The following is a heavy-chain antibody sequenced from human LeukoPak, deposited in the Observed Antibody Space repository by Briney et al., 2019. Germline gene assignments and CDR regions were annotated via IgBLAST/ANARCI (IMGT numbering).Heavy chain of an antibody. CDR3: ARDPGNKQLGPFDY. Sequence: GGSLRHSCAASGFTFKSYPMHWIRQTPGKGPEWVAAISFDGSNKYYADSVQGRFTLSRDNSNNILYLQMNSLRGEDMAVYYCARDPGNKQLGPFDYWGQGTLVTVSS. V-gene: IGHV3-30*01. CDR2: ISFDGSNK. CDR1: GFTFKSYP. J-gene: IGHJ4*02. D-gene: IGHD2/OR15-2a*01.